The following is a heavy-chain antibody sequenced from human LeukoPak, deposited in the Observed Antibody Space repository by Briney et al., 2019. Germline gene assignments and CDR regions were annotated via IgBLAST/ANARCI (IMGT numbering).Heavy chain of an antibody. CDR1: GFTFSSYA. V-gene: IGHV3-30-3*01. Sequence: PGRSLGLSCAASGFTFSSYAMYWVRQAPGKGLEWVAVISYDGNNKYYADSVKGRFTISRDDSKNTLSLQMNSLRAEDTAVYYCARGAPERISSSTNYYFDYWGQGTLVTVSS. J-gene: IGHJ4*02. CDR2: ISYDGNNK. CDR3: ARGAPERISSSTNYYFDY. D-gene: IGHD6-6*01.